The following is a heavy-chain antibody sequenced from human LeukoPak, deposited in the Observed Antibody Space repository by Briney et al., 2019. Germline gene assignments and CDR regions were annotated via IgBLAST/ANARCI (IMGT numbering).Heavy chain of an antibody. V-gene: IGHV3-21*01. CDR3: ARDLGQQLALYNWFDP. D-gene: IGHD6-13*01. J-gene: IGHJ5*02. CDR2: ISSSSSYI. CDR1: GFTFSSYS. Sequence: PGGSLRLSCAASGFTFSSYSMNWVRQAPGKGLEWVSSISSSSSYIYYADSVKGRFTISRDNAKNSLYLQMNSLRAEDTAVYYCARDLGQQLALYNWFDPWGQGTLVTVSS.